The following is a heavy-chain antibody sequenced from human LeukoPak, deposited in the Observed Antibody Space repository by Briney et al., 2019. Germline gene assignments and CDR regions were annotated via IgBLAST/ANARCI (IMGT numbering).Heavy chain of an antibody. CDR2: ISAYNGNT. D-gene: IGHD5-18*01. J-gene: IGHJ6*02. V-gene: IGHV1-18*01. CDR1: GYTFTSYG. CDR3: ASDLGYSYGWGYYYYGMDV. Sequence: ASVKVSCKASGYTFTSYGISWVRQAPGQGLEWMGGISAYNGNTNYAQKLKGRVTMTTDTSTSTAYMELRSLRSDDTAVYYCASDLGYSYGWGYYYYGMDVWGQGTTVTVSS.